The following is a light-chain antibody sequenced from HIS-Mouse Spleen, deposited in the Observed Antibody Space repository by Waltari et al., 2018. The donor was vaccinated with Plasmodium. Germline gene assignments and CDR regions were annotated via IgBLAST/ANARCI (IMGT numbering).Light chain of an antibody. V-gene: IGLV4-69*01. CDR3: YSTDSSGNHRV. CDR1: SGHSSYA. CDR2: LNSDGSH. Sequence: QLVLTQSPSASASLGASVKRTCTLSSGHSSYAIAWHQQPPEKGPRYLMKLNSDGSHSKGDGIPDRFSGSSSGTMATLTISGAQVEDEADYYCYSTDSSGNHRVFGGGTKLTVL. J-gene: IGLJ3*02.